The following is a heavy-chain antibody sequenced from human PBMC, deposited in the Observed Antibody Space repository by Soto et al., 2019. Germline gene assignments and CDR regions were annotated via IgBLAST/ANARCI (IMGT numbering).Heavy chain of an antibody. CDR2: ISANNGDT. Sequence: QVQLVQSGAEVKKPGASVKVSCKASGSTFTNYGFSWVRQAPGQGLEWVGWISANNGDTHYAQKLQGRVTLTTDTSTGTVYMELRSLRSDGTAVYYCARKPTGQPFDYWGQGALVSVSS. CDR1: GSTFTNYG. J-gene: IGHJ4*02. D-gene: IGHD1-1*01. V-gene: IGHV1-18*01. CDR3: ARKPTGQPFDY.